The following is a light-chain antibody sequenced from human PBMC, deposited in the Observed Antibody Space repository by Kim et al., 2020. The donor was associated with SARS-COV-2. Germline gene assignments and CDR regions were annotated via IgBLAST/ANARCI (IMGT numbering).Light chain of an antibody. J-gene: IGLJ2*01. Sequence: SPGQSVTISCTGTSSDVGNYTFVSWYQQHPGKAPKLIIYDVTQRPSGVLDRFSGSKSGNTASLTISGLQAEDEADYYCCSYAGSVVFGGGTQLTVL. CDR1: SSDVGNYTF. CDR3: CSYAGSVV. V-gene: IGLV2-11*01. CDR2: DVT.